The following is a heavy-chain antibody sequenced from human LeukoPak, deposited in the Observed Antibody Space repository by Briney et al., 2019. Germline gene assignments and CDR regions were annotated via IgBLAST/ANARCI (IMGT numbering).Heavy chain of an antibody. V-gene: IGHV5-51*01. Sequence: HGESLKISCKGYGYSFSSYWIGWVRQMPGKGLEWMGIIYPGDSDTRYSPSFEGQVTISAEKSITTAYLQWSSLKASDSAMYYCARLGSGSYFPTDVDYWGQGSLVTVSS. CDR2: IYPGDSDT. CDR3: ARLGSGSYFPTDVDY. D-gene: IGHD1-26*01. J-gene: IGHJ4*02. CDR1: GYSFSSYW.